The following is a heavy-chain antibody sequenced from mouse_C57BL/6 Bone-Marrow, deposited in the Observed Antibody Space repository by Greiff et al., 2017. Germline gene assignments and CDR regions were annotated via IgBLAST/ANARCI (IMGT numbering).Heavy chain of an antibody. CDR1: GYTFTSYW. CDR2: IYPGSGST. Sequence: QVQLQQPGAELVKPGASVKMSCKASGYTFTSYWITWVKQRPGQGLEWIGDIYPGSGSTNYNEKFKSKATLTVDTSSSTAYMQLSSLTSEDSAVYYCAKDDDDLAWFAYWGQGTLVTVSA. V-gene: IGHV1-55*01. D-gene: IGHD2-4*01. CDR3: AKDDDDLAWFAY. J-gene: IGHJ3*01.